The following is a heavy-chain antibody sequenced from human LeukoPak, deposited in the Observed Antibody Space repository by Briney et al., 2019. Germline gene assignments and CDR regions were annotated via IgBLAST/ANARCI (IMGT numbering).Heavy chain of an antibody. CDR1: GFTFSYYE. CDR3: ARVQGHTMVREYYFDY. Sequence: GGSLRLSCAAAGFTFSYYEMNWVRQAPGKGLEWVSVIYSGGSTYYADSVKGRFTISRDNSKNTLYLQMNSLRAEDTAVYYCARVQGHTMVREYYFDYWGQGTLVTVSS. CDR2: IYSGGST. D-gene: IGHD3-10*01. V-gene: IGHV3-53*01. J-gene: IGHJ4*02.